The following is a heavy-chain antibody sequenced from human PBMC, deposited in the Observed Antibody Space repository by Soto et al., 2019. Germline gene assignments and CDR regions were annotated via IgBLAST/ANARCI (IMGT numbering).Heavy chain of an antibody. CDR1: GGSIXGYY. V-gene: IGHV4-59*01. J-gene: IGHJ4*02. D-gene: IGHD3-22*01. Sequence: ETXSLTCTVSGGSIXGYYWNCIRQPPVKGLEWIGNLHYSGSTNYNPSLRSRITISVDTSKNQFSLKVDSLTAEDTAVYYCARGIDFYDSSGFPPYLDHWGQGTLGTVSS. CDR3: ARGIDFYDSSGFPPYLDH. CDR2: LHYSGST.